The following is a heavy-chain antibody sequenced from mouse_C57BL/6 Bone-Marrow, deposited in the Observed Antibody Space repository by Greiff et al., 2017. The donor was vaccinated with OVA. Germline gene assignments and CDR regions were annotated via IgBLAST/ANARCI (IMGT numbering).Heavy chain of an antibody. V-gene: IGHV1-80*01. CDR3: ARNGYSPYAMDY. CDR1: GYAFSSYW. Sequence: QVQLQQSGAELVKPGASVKISCKASGYAFSSYWMNWVKQRPGKGLEWLGQIYPGDGDTNYNGKFKGKATLTADKSSSTAYMQLSSLTSEDSAVYFCARNGYSPYAMDYWGQGTSVTVSS. CDR2: IYPGDGDT. D-gene: IGHD2-3*01. J-gene: IGHJ4*01.